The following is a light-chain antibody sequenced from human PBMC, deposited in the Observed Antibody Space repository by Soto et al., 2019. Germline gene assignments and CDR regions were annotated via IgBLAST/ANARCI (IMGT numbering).Light chain of an antibody. Sequence: QSALTQPPSVSGAPGQSITISCTGTSSDIGAYNYVGWYQQHPGQAPKLMTYDVNNRPSGVSDRFSASKSGNTASLTIAWLQAEDEADYYCSSYTSSNTVVFGGGTKLTVL. V-gene: IGLV2-14*03. CDR3: SSYTSSNTVV. CDR1: SSDIGAYNY. J-gene: IGLJ3*02. CDR2: DVN.